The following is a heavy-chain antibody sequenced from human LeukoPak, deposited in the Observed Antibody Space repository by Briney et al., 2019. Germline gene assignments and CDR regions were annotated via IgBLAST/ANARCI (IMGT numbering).Heavy chain of an antibody. CDR2: IIPILDTA. J-gene: IGHJ4*02. CDR3: ASPGGVILSSLRY. V-gene: IGHV1-69*13. D-gene: IGHD3-16*01. CDR1: GGTFSSYA. Sequence: SVKVSCKASGGTFSSYAINWVRQAPGQGLEWMGGIIPILDTANSAQKFQGRVTITADESTGTSYMELSSLRSEDTAVYYCASPGGVILSSLRYWGQGTLVTVSS.